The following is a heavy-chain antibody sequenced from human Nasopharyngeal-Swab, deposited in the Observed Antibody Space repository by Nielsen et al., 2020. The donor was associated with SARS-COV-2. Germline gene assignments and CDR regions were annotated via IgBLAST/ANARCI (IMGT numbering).Heavy chain of an antibody. V-gene: IGHV1-18*01. CDR2: ISAYNGNT. CDR1: GYTFTSYG. Sequence: ASVKVYCKASGYTFTSYGISWVRQAPGQGLEWMGWISAYNGNTNYAQKLQGRVTMTTDTSTSTAYMELRSLRSDDTAVYYCARDMGSIFGVVILFDYWGQGTLVTVSS. D-gene: IGHD3-3*01. J-gene: IGHJ4*02. CDR3: ARDMGSIFGVVILFDY.